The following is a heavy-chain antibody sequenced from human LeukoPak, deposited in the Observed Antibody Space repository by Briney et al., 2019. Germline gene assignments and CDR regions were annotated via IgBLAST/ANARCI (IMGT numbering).Heavy chain of an antibody. CDR3: ARGEAVAGLDEAFDI. CDR2: ISAYNGNT. CDR1: GYTFTGYY. D-gene: IGHD6-19*01. J-gene: IGHJ3*02. V-gene: IGHV1-18*04. Sequence: ASVKVSCKASGYTFTGYYMHWVRQAPGQGLEWMGWISAYNGNTNYAQKLQGRVTMTTDTSTSTAYMELRSLRSDDTAVYYCARGEAVAGLDEAFDIWGQGTMVTVSS.